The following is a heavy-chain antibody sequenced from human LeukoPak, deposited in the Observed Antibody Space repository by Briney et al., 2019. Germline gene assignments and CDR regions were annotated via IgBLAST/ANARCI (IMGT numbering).Heavy chain of an antibody. CDR1: GFTVSKAA. D-gene: IGHD3-3*01. Sequence: GGSLRLSCAPSGFTVSKAAISSVRQSPGEGLEWVSSISDTGGRTYYADSVKGRFTITRDNSRNTVYLQMNQMRAGDTARYYCATGGQDLDFWSSGVRGHGILVTVSS. CDR2: ISDTGGRT. CDR3: ATGGQDLDFWSSGV. J-gene: IGHJ4*01. V-gene: IGHV3-23*01.